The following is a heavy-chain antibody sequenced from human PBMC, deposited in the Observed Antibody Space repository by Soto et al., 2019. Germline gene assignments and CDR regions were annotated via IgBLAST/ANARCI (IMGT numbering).Heavy chain of an antibody. CDR2: ISGSGGST. Sequence: GGSLRLSCAASGFTFSSYAMSWVRQAPGKGLEWVSAISGSGGSTYYADSVKGRFTISRDNSKNTLYLQMNSLRAEDTAVYYCAKMGTYYYDSSGYVDYWGQGTLVTVSS. D-gene: IGHD3-22*01. J-gene: IGHJ4*02. CDR3: AKMGTYYYDSSGYVDY. CDR1: GFTFSSYA. V-gene: IGHV3-23*01.